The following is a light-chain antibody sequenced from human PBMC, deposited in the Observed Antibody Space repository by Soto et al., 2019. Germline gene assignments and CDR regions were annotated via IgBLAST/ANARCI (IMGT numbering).Light chain of an antibody. CDR3: SSPAGSNNYV. CDR1: SSDVGAYNY. J-gene: IGLJ1*01. CDR2: EVS. Sequence: QSSLTRPPSASGSPGQSVTISCTGTSSDVGAYNYVSWYQQHPGKAPKLMIYEVSKRPSGVPDRFSGSKSGNTASLTVSGLQAEDEADYYCSSPAGSNNYVFGTGTKVTVL. V-gene: IGLV2-8*01.